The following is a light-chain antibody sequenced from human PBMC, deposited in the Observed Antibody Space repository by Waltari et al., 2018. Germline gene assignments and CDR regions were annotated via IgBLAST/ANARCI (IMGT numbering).Light chain of an antibody. CDR1: RRDVGSHTF. CDR2: ESS. Sequence: QSALTQPASVSGSPGQSITISCTGTRRDVGSHTFVPMFQQLPGKVPKLMIYESSKRRSGVSTRFSGSKSDNTASLTITGLQTEDEADYYCCSYVGGITPFLVFGGGTKVTVL. V-gene: IGLV2-23*01. CDR3: CSYVGGITPFLV. J-gene: IGLJ2*01.